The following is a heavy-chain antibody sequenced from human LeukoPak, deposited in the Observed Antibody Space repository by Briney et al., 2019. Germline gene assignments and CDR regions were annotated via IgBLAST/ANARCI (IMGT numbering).Heavy chain of an antibody. V-gene: IGHV4-34*01. CDR3: AIRDNPVFDY. J-gene: IGHJ4*02. Sequence: SETLSLTCAVYGGSFSGYYWSWIRQPPGKGLEWIGEINHSGSTNYNPSPKSRVTISVDTSKNQFSLKLSSVTAAHTAVYYCAIRDNPVFDYWGQGTLVTVSS. D-gene: IGHD1-14*01. CDR2: INHSGST. CDR1: GGSFSGYY.